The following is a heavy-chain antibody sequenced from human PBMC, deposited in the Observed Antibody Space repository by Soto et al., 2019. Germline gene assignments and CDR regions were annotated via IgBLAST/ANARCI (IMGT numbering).Heavy chain of an antibody. J-gene: IGHJ4*01. Sequence: EVQLVESGGGLAQPGRSLRLSCVVSGFTFDDYSMHWVRQSPGKGLEWVSGISWNSGYIGYADSVKGRFTISRDNAKNSLYMHRISLRTEDTALYYCAKGYYRNDVVSSLDYWGYGTLVTVCS. CDR2: ISWNSGYI. CDR3: AKGYYRNDVVSSLDY. V-gene: IGHV3-9*01. D-gene: IGHD1-1*01. CDR1: GFTFDDYS.